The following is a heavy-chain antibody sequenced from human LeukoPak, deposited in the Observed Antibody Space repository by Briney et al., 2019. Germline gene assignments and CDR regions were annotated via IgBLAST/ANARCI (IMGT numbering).Heavy chain of an antibody. V-gene: IGHV4-59*01. CDR1: GGSISGYY. Sequence: KPSETLSLTCTVSGGSISGYYWSCVRQPPGRGLKWFGYMHDSGRTNYNPSLKSRVTISVDTSKNQVSLKLTSVTAADTAVYYCAREWQWLADWFDPWGQGTLVTVSS. D-gene: IGHD6-19*01. CDR3: AREWQWLADWFDP. CDR2: MHDSGRT. J-gene: IGHJ5*02.